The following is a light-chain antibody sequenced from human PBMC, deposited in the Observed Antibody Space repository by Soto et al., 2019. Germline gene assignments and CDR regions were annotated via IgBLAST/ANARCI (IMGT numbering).Light chain of an antibody. CDR1: KMGDKY. CDR3: QAWDSSTVV. V-gene: IGLV3-1*01. Sequence: SYELTQPPSVSVSPGQTASITCSGDKMGDKYACWHQQKPGQSPVLVIYQDSKRASGIPERFSGSNSGNTATLTISGTQAMDEADYYCQAWDSSTVVFGGGTKLTVL. J-gene: IGLJ2*01. CDR2: QDS.